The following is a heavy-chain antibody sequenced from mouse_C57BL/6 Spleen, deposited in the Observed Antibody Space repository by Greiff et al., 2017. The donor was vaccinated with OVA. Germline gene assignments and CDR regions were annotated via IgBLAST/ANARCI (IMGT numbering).Heavy chain of an antibody. CDR2: IYPGDGDT. J-gene: IGHJ3*01. CDR1: GYAFSSSW. CDR3: ARGYYDYDGFAY. D-gene: IGHD2-4*01. V-gene: IGHV1-82*01. Sequence: VQLQQSGPELVKPGASVKISCKASGYAFSSSWMNWVKQRPGKGLEWIGRIYPGDGDTNYNGKFKGKATLTADKSSSTAYMQLSSLTSEDSAVYCCARGYYDYDGFAYWGQGTLVTVSA.